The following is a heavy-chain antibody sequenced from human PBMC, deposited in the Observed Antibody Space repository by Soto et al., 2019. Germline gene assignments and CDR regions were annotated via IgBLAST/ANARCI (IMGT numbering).Heavy chain of an antibody. V-gene: IGHV4-30-4*01. CDR1: GGSISSGDYY. CDR3: AGSGLYIKGGAFEI. Sequence: SETLSLTRTVSGGSISSGDYYCSWIRQPPGKGLEWIGYIYYSGSTYYNPSLKSRVTISVDTSKNQFSLKLSSVTAADTAVYYCAGSGLYIKGGAFEIWGQGTMVTVSS. J-gene: IGHJ3*02. D-gene: IGHD2-15*01. CDR2: IYYSGST.